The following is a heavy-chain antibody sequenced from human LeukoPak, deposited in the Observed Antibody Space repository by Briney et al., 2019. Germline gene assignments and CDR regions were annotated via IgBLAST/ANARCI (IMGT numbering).Heavy chain of an antibody. D-gene: IGHD3-10*01. CDR2: IWYDGSNK. CDR3: AKGDPYGSGSYPVDY. V-gene: IGHV3-33*06. Sequence: PGRSLRLSCAACGFTFSSYGMHGVRQAPGKGLEGVAVIWYDGSNKYYADSAKGRFTISRDNAKNTLYLQMNSLRPEDTAVYYCAKGDPYGSGSYPVDYWGQGTLVTVSS. CDR1: GFTFSSYG. J-gene: IGHJ4*02.